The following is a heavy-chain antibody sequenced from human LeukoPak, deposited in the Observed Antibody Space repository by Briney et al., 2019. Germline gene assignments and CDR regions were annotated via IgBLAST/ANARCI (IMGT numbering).Heavy chain of an antibody. Sequence: GGSLRLSCAASGFTFSSYAMSWVRQAPGKGLEWVSSISGSGRGGSTYYADSVKGRFTISRDNAKNSLYLQMNSLRAEDTAVYYCAELGITMIGGVWGKGTTVTISS. CDR3: AELGITMIGGV. J-gene: IGHJ6*04. V-gene: IGHV3-23*01. CDR2: ISGSGRGGST. CDR1: GFTFSSYA. D-gene: IGHD3-10*02.